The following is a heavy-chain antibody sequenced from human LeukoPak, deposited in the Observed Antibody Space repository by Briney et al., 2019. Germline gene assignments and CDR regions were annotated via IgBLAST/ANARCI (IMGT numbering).Heavy chain of an antibody. CDR3: ARRPGVGASNYYFDY. D-gene: IGHD1-26*01. CDR2: INHSGST. Sequence: SETLSLTCAVYGGSFSGFYWSWIRQPPGKGLEWIGEINHSGSTNYNPSLKSRVTISVDTSKNQFSLKLSSVTAADTAVYYCARRPGVGASNYYFDYWGQGTLVTVSS. CDR1: GGSFSGFY. V-gene: IGHV4-34*01. J-gene: IGHJ4*02.